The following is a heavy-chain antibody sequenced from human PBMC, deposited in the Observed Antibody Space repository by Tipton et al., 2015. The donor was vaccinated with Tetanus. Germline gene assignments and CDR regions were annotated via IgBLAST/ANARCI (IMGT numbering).Heavy chain of an antibody. CDR2: SWYDGTDK. CDR3: AREADCSGGSCFSGDFDT. CDR1: GFTFSSYG. J-gene: IGHJ4*02. Sequence: CAASGFTFSSYGIHWVRQAPGKGLEWLAVSWYDGTDKYYADSVKGRFTISRDNSKNTLYLQMNSLRAEDTALYYCAREADCSGGSCFSGDFDTWGQGTQVTVSS. V-gene: IGHV3-33*08. D-gene: IGHD2-15*01.